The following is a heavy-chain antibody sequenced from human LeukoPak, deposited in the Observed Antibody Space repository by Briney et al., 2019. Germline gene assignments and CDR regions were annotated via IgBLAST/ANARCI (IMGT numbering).Heavy chain of an antibody. Sequence: GGSLRLSCAASGFTFSSYAMSWVRQAPGKGLEWVSAISGSGGSTYYADSVKGRFTISRDNSKKTLYLQMNSLRVEDTAVYYCAKDVSGSGSSYWGQGTLVTVSP. V-gene: IGHV3-23*01. CDR1: GFTFSSYA. D-gene: IGHD3-10*01. CDR2: ISGSGGST. J-gene: IGHJ4*02. CDR3: AKDVSGSGSSY.